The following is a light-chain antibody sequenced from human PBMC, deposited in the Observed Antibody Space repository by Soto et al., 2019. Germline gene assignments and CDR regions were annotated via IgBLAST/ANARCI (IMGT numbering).Light chain of an antibody. Sequence: IWMTQSPSLLSASTGDRVTITCRASQDIGNDLGWYQQRPGEAPKLLIYAASTLRSGVPSRFSGSGSGTQFALTINSLQPEDSATYFCLQDHNYPWTFGQGTKV. V-gene: IGKV1-6*01. CDR2: AAS. J-gene: IGKJ1*01. CDR3: LQDHNYPWT. CDR1: QDIGND.